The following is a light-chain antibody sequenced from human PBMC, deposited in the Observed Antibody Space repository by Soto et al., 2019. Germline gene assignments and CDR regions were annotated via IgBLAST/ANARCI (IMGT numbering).Light chain of an antibody. CDR2: DAS. Sequence: EIVLTQSPATLSLSPGERATLSCRASQSVSSYLAWYQQKPGQAPRLLIYDASNRATGIPARFSGSGSGTDFTLTISGLEPDYFAVYYCQQRSNWPLTFGGGTKVEIK. CDR1: QSVSSY. J-gene: IGKJ4*01. V-gene: IGKV3-11*01. CDR3: QQRSNWPLT.